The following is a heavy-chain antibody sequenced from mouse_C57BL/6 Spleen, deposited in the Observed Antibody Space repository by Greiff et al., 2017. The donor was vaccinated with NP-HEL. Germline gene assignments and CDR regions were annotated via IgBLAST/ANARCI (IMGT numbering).Heavy chain of an antibody. V-gene: IGHV1-50*01. CDR1: GYTFTSYW. CDR3: ASGGNSFDY. J-gene: IGHJ2*01. CDR2: IDPSDSYT. Sequence: QVQLQQPGAELVKPGASVKLSCKASGYTFTSYWMQWVKQRPGQGLEWIGEIDPSDSYTNYNQKFKGKATLTVDTSSSTAYMQLSSLTSEDSAVYYCASGGNSFDYWGQGTTLTVSS.